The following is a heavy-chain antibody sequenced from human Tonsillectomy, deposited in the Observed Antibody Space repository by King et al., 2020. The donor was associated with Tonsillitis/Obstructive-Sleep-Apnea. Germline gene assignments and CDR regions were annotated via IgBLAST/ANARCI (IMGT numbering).Heavy chain of an antibody. J-gene: IGHJ4*02. V-gene: IGHV3-30*03. CDR1: GFTFSSYG. CDR2: ISYDGSNK. Sequence: VQLVESGGGVVQPGRSLRLSCAASGFTFSSYGMHWVRQAPGKGLEWVAVISYDGSNKYYADSVKGRFTISRDNSKNTLYLQMNSLRAEDTAVYYCAATRFLEWPEVDYWGQGTLVTVSS. CDR3: AATRFLEWPEVDY. D-gene: IGHD3-3*01.